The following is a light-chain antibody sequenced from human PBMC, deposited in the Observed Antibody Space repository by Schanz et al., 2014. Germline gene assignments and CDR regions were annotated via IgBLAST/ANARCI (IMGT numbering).Light chain of an antibody. Sequence: EIVLTQSPGTLSLSPGERATLSCRASQSVSSNLAWYQQKPGQVPRLLIYGASTRATGIPARFSGSGSGTEFTLTISSLQSEDFAVYYCQQYNNWPLTFGQGTRLEIK. CDR3: QQYNNWPLT. V-gene: IGKV3-15*01. J-gene: IGKJ5*01. CDR1: QSVSSN. CDR2: GAS.